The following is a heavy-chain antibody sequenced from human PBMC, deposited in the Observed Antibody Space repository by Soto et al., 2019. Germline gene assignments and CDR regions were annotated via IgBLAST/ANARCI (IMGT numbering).Heavy chain of an antibody. V-gene: IGHV4-31*03. Sequence: TLSLTCTVSGGSINSGGYYWSWIRQHPGKGLEWIGYIYYSGSTYYNPSLKSRVTISVDTSKSQFSLKLSSVTAADTAVYYCASQMVRGVYIDYWGQGTLVTVSS. J-gene: IGHJ4*02. CDR1: GGSINSGGYY. D-gene: IGHD3-10*01. CDR2: IYYSGST. CDR3: ASQMVRGVYIDY.